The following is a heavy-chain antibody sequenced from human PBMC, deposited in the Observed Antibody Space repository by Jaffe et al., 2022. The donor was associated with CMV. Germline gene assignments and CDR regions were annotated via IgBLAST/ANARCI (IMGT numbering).Heavy chain of an antibody. V-gene: IGHV1-58*02. CDR3: AAVNLPTEVSDY. CDR1: GFRFTSSA. J-gene: IGHJ4*02. CDR2: IVVGSGYT. Sequence: QMQLVQSGPEVKKPGTSVKVSCKASGFRFTSSAMQWVRLARGQRLEWMGWIVVGSGYTDYAQKFQERVTITRDMSTGTAYLELSSLRSEDTAVYYCAAVNLPTEVSDYWGQGTLVTVSS. D-gene: IGHD1-1*01.